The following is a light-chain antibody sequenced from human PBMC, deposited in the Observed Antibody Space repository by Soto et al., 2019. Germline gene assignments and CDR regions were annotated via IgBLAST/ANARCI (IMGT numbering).Light chain of an antibody. V-gene: IGLV2-14*01. CDR2: DVS. J-gene: IGLJ2*01. Sequence: QSALTQPASVSGSPGQSITISCTGTSSDVGGYNYVSWYQQHPGKAPKLMIYDVSNRPSGVSNRFSGSKSGNTASLTISGLQAEYEADYYCSSYTSSSTLPGMVFGGGTKVTVL. CDR1: SSDVGGYNY. CDR3: SSYTSSSTLPGMV.